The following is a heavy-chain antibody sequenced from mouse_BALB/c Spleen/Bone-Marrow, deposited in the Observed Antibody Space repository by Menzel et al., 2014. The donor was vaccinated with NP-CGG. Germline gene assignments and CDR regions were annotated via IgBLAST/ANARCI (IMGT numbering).Heavy chain of an antibody. CDR1: GFTFSSYG. CDR2: INSNGGST. D-gene: IGHD2-1*01. J-gene: IGHJ2*01. V-gene: IGHV5-6-3*01. Sequence: EVHLVESGGGLVQPGGSLKLSCAASGFTFSSYGMSWVRQTPDKRLELVASINSNGGSTYYPVSVKGRFTISRDNAKNTLSLQMSSLKSEDTAMYYCARGNYGNYVDYFDYWGQGTTLTVSS. CDR3: ARGNYGNYVDYFDY.